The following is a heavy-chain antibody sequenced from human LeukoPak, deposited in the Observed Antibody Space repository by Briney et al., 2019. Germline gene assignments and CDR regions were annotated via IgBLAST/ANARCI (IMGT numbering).Heavy chain of an antibody. J-gene: IGHJ6*03. CDR2: FDPEDGET. V-gene: IGHV1-24*01. CDR1: GYTLTELS. Sequence: ASVKVSCKVSGYTLTELSMHWVRQAPGKGLEWMGGFDPEDGETIYAQKFQGRVTMTEDTSTDTAYMELSSLRSEDTAVYYCATGRRPYYYYYYYMDVWGKGTTVTVSS. CDR3: ATGRRPYYYYYYYMDV.